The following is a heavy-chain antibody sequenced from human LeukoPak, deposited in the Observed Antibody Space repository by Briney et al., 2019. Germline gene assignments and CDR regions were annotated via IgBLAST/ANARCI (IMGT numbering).Heavy chain of an antibody. J-gene: IGHJ4*02. D-gene: IGHD3-10*01. CDR2: INPNSGGT. CDR1: GYTFTGYY. V-gene: IGHV1-2*02. Sequence: ASVKVSCKASGYTFTGYYMHWVRQAPGQGLEWMGWINPNSGGTNYAQKFQGRVTMTRDMSTSTVYMELSSLRSEDTAVYYCARAPGSGSYLDYWGQGTLVTVSS. CDR3: ARAPGSGSYLDY.